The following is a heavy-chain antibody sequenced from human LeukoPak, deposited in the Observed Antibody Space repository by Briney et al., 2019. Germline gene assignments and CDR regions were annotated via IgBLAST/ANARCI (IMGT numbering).Heavy chain of an antibody. D-gene: IGHD3-22*01. CDR2: IYYSGSS. V-gene: IGHV4-59*01. J-gene: IGHJ2*01. CDR1: GGSISSYY. CDR3: ARDIGSRGFNYWYFDL. Sequence: PSETLSLTCTVSGGSISSYYWSWIRQPPGKGLEWIGYIYYSGSSNYNPSLKSRVTISVDTSNNQISLKLSSVTAADTAVYYCARDIGSRGFNYWYFDLWGRGTLVTVSS.